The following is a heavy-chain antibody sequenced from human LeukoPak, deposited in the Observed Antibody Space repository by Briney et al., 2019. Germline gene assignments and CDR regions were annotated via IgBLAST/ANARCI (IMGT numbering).Heavy chain of an antibody. CDR3: ARLPAYCSSTACYYDY. V-gene: IGHV3-74*01. D-gene: IGHD2-2*01. Sequence: PGGSLRLSCAASGFTFSTYWMHWVRQAPGKGLVRVSRISSDGSSTAYADSVKGRFTISRDNAKNTLYLQMNSLRAEDTAVYYCARLPAYCSSTACYYDYWGQGTLVTVSS. CDR2: ISSDGSST. J-gene: IGHJ4*02. CDR1: GFTFSTYW.